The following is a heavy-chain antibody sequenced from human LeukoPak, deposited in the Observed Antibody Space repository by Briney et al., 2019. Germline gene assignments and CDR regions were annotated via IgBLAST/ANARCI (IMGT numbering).Heavy chain of an antibody. Sequence: GGSLRLSCAVSEFTLSNFAMGWVRPIPGEGLGWVSCVRDNGKRRYYADCVKGRFPLHRDNYKILLFLQMNGLRAEDAAVYDCAKNPATTSLNVFFDFWGQGTLVSVPS. V-gene: IGHV3-23*01. J-gene: IGHJ4*02. CDR3: AKNPATTSLNVFFDF. D-gene: IGHD1-7*01. CDR2: VRDNGKRR. CDR1: EFTLSNFA.